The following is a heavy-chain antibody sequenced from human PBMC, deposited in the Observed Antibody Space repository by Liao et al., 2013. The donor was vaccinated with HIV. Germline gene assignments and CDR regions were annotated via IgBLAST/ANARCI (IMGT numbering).Heavy chain of an antibody. CDR3: ARALPSKGGSGFFVAFDP. D-gene: IGHD3-16*01. CDR1: GDSITNIHYY. Sequence: RLQESGPGLVKPSETLSLTCTVSGDSITNIHYYWGWIRQPPGKGLEWIGYIYYSGIPYSTPSLTRRVTLSVDTSNNQFSLKLSSVTASDTAVYYCARALPSKGGSGFFVAFDPWGPGTLVTVSS. CDR2: IYYSGIP. V-gene: IGHV4-39*07. J-gene: IGHJ5*02.